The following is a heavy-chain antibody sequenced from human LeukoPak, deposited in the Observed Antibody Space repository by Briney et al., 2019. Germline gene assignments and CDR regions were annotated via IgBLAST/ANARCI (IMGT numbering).Heavy chain of an antibody. V-gene: IGHV3-30*18. J-gene: IGHJ4*02. D-gene: IGHD2-2*01. CDR3: AKERIVVVPAAFDY. CDR1: GFTYSSYG. Sequence: GGSLRLSCAASGFTYSSYGMHWVRQAPGKGLEWVAVISYDGSNKYYADSVKGRFTISRDNSKNTLYLQMNSLRAEDTAVYYCAKERIVVVPAAFDYWGQGTLVTVSS. CDR2: ISYDGSNK.